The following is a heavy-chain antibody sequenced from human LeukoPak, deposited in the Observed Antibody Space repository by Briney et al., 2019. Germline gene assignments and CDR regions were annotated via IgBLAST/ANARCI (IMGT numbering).Heavy chain of an antibody. CDR3: ARSNPTVTPYYFDY. CDR1: GDSISNYY. J-gene: IGHJ4*02. V-gene: IGHV4-4*07. CDR2: IYISGST. D-gene: IGHD4-11*01. Sequence: SETLSLTCTVSGDSISNYYWSWIRQPAGKRLEWIGRIYISGSTNYNPSLKNRVTMSVDTSKNQFSLKLTSVTAADTAVYYCARSNPTVTPYYFDYWGQGTLVTVSS.